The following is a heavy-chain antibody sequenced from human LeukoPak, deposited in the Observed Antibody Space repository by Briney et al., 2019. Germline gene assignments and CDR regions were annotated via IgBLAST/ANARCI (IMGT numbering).Heavy chain of an antibody. V-gene: IGHV3-21*01. J-gene: IGHJ4*02. CDR3: ARYLVTTRNIDY. CDR2: ISSSSSYI. Sequence: SGGSLRLSCAASGFTFSSYSMNWVRQAPGKGLEWVSSISSSSSYIYYADSVKGRFTISRDNAKNSLFLQMSSLRAEDTAVYYCARYLVTTRNIDYWGQGALVTVSS. D-gene: IGHD4-17*01. CDR1: GFTFSSYS.